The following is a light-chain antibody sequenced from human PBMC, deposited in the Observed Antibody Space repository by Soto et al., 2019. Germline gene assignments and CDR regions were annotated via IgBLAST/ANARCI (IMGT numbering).Light chain of an antibody. V-gene: IGKV3-20*01. CDR3: QQYDASPLT. CDR2: GAS. CDR1: QSVSNNY. J-gene: IGKJ3*01. Sequence: EIVLTQSPGTLSLSPGERASLSCRASQSVSNNYLAWYQQKPGQAPRLLIYGASNRATGIPARFSGSGSGTDFTLTISSLEPEDFALYYCQQYDASPLTFGPGTKVDIK.